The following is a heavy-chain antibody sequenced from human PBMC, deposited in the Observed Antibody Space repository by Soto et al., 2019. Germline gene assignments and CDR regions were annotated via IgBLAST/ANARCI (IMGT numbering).Heavy chain of an antibody. Sequence: SETLSLTCTVSGGSISSGDYYWSWIRQPPGKGLEWIGYIYYSGSTYYNPSLKSRDTISVDTSKNQFSLKLSSVTSADTAVYYCARVRSSYLNFDYWGQGTLVTVSS. CDR3: ARVRSSYLNFDY. J-gene: IGHJ4*02. V-gene: IGHV4-30-4*01. CDR2: IYYSGST. D-gene: IGHD3-16*02. CDR1: GGSISSGDYY.